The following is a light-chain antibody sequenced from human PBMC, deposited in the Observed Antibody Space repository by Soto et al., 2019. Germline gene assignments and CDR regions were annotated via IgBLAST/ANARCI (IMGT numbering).Light chain of an antibody. CDR2: GAS. CDR1: ERIGSW. V-gene: IGKV1-12*01. CDR3: QQTYSFPHT. Sequence: DVQMTQTPSSVSESVGDRVTITCRASERIGSWLAWYQQKPGKAPKLLIYGASILQGEVPSRFSGSGSETDFALTISSLQPEDFANYYCQQTYSFPHTFGEGTKVEIK. J-gene: IGKJ2*01.